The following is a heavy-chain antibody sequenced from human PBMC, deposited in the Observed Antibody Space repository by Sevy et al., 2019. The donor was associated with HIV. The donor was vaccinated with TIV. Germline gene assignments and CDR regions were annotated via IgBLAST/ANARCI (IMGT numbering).Heavy chain of an antibody. CDR2: ISGSGGST. Sequence: GGSLRLSCAASGFTFSSYAMSWVRQAPGKGLEWVSAISGSGGSTYYADSVKGRCTISRDNSRNTLYLQMNSLRAEDTAVYYCAKARKSGGSYYLAYWGQGTLVTVSS. CDR1: GFTFSSYA. CDR3: AKARKSGGSYYLAY. V-gene: IGHV3-23*01. D-gene: IGHD2-15*01. J-gene: IGHJ4*02.